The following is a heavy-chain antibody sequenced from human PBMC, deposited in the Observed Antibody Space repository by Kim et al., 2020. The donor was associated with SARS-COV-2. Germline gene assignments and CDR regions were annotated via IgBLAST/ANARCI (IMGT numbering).Heavy chain of an antibody. V-gene: IGHV3-74*01. D-gene: IGHD6-19*01. CDR2: INSDGSTI. Sequence: GGSLRLSCAASGFTFSSHWMHWVRQAPGKGLVWVSRINSDGSTISYADSVKGRFTISRDNAKNTLYLQMNSLRAEDTAVYYCARRQFTSGWYYFDYWGPGTLVTVSS. CDR1: GFTFSSHW. J-gene: IGHJ4*02. CDR3: ARRQFTSGWYYFDY.